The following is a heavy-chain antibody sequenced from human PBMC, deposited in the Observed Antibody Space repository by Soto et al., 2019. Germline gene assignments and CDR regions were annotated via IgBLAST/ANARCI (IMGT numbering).Heavy chain of an antibody. D-gene: IGHD2-2*01. V-gene: IGHV3-30-3*01. CDR1: GFTFISYA. J-gene: IGHJ6*02. Sequence: GSLRLSCAASGFTFISYAIHCFRHSPCKWLGWVVGISYDGSNKYYADSVKGRFTISRDNSKNTPYLQMNSLRAEDTAVYYCARDEGYCSSTSCYATHYYYYYGMDVWGQGTTVTVSS. CDR2: ISYDGSNK. CDR3: ARDEGYCSSTSCYATHYYYYYGMDV.